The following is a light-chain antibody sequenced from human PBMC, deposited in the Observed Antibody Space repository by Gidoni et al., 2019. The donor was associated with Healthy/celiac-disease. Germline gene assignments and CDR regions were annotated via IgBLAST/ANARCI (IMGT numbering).Light chain of an antibody. Sequence: QSVLTQPPSVSGAPGQGVTISCTGSNSNIWAGYDVHWYQQLPGTVPKLLIYGNSNRPSGVPDRFSGSKSGTSASLAITGLQAEDEADYYCQSYDSSLSGWVFGGGTKLTVL. CDR3: QSYDSSLSGWV. V-gene: IGLV1-40*01. CDR2: GNS. CDR1: NSNIWAGYD. J-gene: IGLJ3*02.